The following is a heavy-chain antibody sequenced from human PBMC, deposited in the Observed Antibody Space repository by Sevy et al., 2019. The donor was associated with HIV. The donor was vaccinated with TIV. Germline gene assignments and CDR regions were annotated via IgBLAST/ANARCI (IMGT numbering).Heavy chain of an antibody. J-gene: IGHJ4*02. CDR3: ARGGKIAVAGKGN. CDR1: GFNLSSYS. V-gene: IGHV3-21*01. D-gene: IGHD6-19*01. Sequence: GGSLRLSCAASGFNLSSYSMNWVRQAPGKGLEWVSSISSSSSYIYYADSVKGRFTISRDNAKNSLYLQMNSLRAEDTAVYYCARGGKIAVAGKGNWGQGPLVTVSS. CDR2: ISSSSSYI.